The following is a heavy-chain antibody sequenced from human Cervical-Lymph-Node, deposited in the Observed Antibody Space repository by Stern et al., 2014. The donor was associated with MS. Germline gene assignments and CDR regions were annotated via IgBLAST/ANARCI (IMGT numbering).Heavy chain of an antibody. D-gene: IGHD3-3*01. V-gene: IGHV3-11*01. CDR3: AGGLTYYDFWSGYFASAMDV. Sequence: VQLVESGGGLVKPGGSLRLSCAASGFTFSDYYLTWIRQAPGKGLEWVSYISSSGRPIYYADSVKGRFTISRANAKNSLYLQIKSLRAEDTAVYYCAGGLTYYDFWSGYFASAMDVCGQGTTVTVSS. CDR2: ISSSGRPI. J-gene: IGHJ6*02. CDR1: GFTFSDYY.